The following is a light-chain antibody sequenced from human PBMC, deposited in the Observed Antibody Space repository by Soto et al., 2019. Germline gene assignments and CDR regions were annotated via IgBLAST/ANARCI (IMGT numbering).Light chain of an antibody. Sequence: QSVLTQPASVSGSPGQSITISCTGTSSDVGGYNHVSWYQHHPGKAPKLMIYEVSNRPSGVSNRFSGSKSGNTASLTISGLQADDEADYSCNSHTSSNTRVFGTGTKGTVL. V-gene: IGLV2-14*01. CDR3: NSHTSSNTRV. J-gene: IGLJ1*01. CDR1: SSDVGGYNH. CDR2: EVS.